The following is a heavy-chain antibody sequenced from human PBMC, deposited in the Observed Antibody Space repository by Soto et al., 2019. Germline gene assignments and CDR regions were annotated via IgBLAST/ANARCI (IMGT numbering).Heavy chain of an antibody. Sequence: PGGSLRLSCAASGFTFSSYSMNWVRQAPGKGLERVSSISSSSSYIYYADSVKGRFTISRDNAKNSLYLQMNSLRAEDTAVYYCARDSAGQSYYYYYGMDVWGQGTTVTVS. CDR1: GFTFSSYS. CDR2: ISSSSSYI. J-gene: IGHJ6*02. V-gene: IGHV3-21*01. CDR3: ARDSAGQSYYYYYGMDV.